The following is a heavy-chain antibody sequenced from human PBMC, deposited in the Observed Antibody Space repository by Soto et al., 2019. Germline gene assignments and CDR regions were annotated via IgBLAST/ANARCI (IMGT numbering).Heavy chain of an antibody. V-gene: IGHV4-30-4*01. Sequence: QVQLQESGPGLVKPSQTLSLTCTVSGGSISSGDYYWSWIRQPPGKGLEWIGYIYYSGSTYYNPSLKSRVTISVDTAKNQFSLKLSSVTAADTAVYYCARATIVLVPAAMVSHWFDPWGQGTLVTVSS. J-gene: IGHJ5*02. CDR1: GGSISSGDYY. D-gene: IGHD2-2*01. CDR2: IYYSGST. CDR3: ARATIVLVPAAMVSHWFDP.